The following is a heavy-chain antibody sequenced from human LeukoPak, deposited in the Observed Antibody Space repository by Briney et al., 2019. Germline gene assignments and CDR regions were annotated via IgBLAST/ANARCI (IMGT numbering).Heavy chain of an antibody. D-gene: IGHD6-13*01. Sequence: GGSLRLSRAASGFTFISYAMSWVRQAPGKGLEWVSSISGSGGSTYYADSVKGRFTISRDNSKNTLYLQMNSLRAEDTAVYYCAKEERVAAAGPDSWGLGTLVTVSS. CDR2: ISGSGGST. J-gene: IGHJ4*02. V-gene: IGHV3-23*01. CDR1: GFTFISYA. CDR3: AKEERVAAAGPDS.